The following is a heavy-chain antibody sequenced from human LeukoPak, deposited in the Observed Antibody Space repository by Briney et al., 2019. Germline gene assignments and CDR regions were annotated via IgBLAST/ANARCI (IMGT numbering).Heavy chain of an antibody. CDR3: ARPECGSTSCYTGAFGYYGMDV. J-gene: IGHJ6*02. Sequence: SETLSLTCAVSGGSISSGGYSWSWIRQPPGKGLEWIGYIYHSGSTYYNPSLKSRVTISVDRSKNQFSLKLSSVTAADTAVYYCARPECGSTSCYTGAFGYYGMDVWGQGTTVTVSS. D-gene: IGHD2-2*02. CDR1: GGSISSGGYS. V-gene: IGHV4-30-2*01. CDR2: IYHSGST.